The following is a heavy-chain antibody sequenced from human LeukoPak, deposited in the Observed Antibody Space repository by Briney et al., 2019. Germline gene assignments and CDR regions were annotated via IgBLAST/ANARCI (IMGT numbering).Heavy chain of an antibody. CDR1: GCSIITYY. Sequence: SETLSLTCTVSGCSIITYYWNWIRQPPGKGLEWIGYIYFSGSINYNRSLKSRVTISVDTSKNQFSLRLNSVTAADTAVYYCARGTGSYFSPYYFDYWGQGTLVTVSS. CDR3: ARGTGSYFSPYYFDY. V-gene: IGHV4-59*01. J-gene: IGHJ4*02. D-gene: IGHD1-26*01. CDR2: IYFSGSI.